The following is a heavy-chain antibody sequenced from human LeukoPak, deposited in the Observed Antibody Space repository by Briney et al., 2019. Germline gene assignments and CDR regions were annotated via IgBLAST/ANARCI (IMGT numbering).Heavy chain of an antibody. CDR2: ISGSASAT. CDR1: GFTFSSYA. D-gene: IGHD6-19*01. V-gene: IGHV3-23*01. CDR3: AKVAGVTVAGPGDY. Sequence: PGGSLRLSCVASGFTFSSYAMSWVRQAPGKGLEWVSVISGSASATSYADSVKGRFTISRDNSKNTLYLQLNSLRAEGTAVYYCAKVAGVTVAGPGDYWGQGTLVTVSS. J-gene: IGHJ4*02.